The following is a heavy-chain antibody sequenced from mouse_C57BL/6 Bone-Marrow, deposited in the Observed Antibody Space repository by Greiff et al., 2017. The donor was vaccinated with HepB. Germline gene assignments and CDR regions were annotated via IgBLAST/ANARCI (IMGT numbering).Heavy chain of an antibody. CDR1: GYAFSSYW. D-gene: IGHD1-1*01. Sequence: VQLQQSGAELVKPGASVKISCKASGYAFSSYWMNWVKQRPGKGLEWIGQIYPGDGDTNYNGKFKGKATLTADKSSSTAYMQLSSLTSEDSAVYFCARRDYYGSSYFWYFDVWGTGTTVTVSS. CDR2: IYPGDGDT. CDR3: ARRDYYGSSYFWYFDV. J-gene: IGHJ1*03. V-gene: IGHV1-80*01.